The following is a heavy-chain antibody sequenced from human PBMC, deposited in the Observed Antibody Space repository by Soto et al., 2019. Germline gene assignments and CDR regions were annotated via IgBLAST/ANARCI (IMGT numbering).Heavy chain of an antibody. J-gene: IGHJ4*02. CDR2: INPNSGGT. Sequence: ASVKVSCKASGYTFTGYYMHWVRQDPGQGLEWMGWINPNSGGTNYAQKFQGWVTMTRDTSISTAYMELSRLRSDDTSVYYCARESEYYYDSSGYPAPYYFDYWCQGTLVTVSS. CDR1: GYTFTGYY. V-gene: IGHV1-2*04. D-gene: IGHD3-22*01. CDR3: ARESEYYYDSSGYPAPYYFDY.